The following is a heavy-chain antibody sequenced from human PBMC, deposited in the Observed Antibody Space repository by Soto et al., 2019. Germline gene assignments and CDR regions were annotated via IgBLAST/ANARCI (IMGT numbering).Heavy chain of an antibody. CDR3: ARGGRDYIGGSYRKDPDAFDI. Sequence: QVQLVQSGAEVKKPGASVKVSCKASGYTFTSYGISWVRQAPGQGLEWMGWISAYNGNTNYAQKLQGRVTMTTDTSTSTAYMELRSLRSDDTAVYYCARGGRDYIGGSYRKDPDAFDIWGQGTMVTVSS. CDR2: ISAYNGNT. V-gene: IGHV1-18*01. J-gene: IGHJ3*02. CDR1: GYTFTSYG. D-gene: IGHD3-16*02.